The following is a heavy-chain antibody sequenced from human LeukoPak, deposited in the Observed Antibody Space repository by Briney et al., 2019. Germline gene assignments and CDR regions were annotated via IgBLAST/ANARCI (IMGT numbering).Heavy chain of an antibody. CDR2: IYSGGST. V-gene: IGHV3-53*01. CDR3: ATSAWSPYYYYMGV. J-gene: IGHJ6*03. D-gene: IGHD6-19*01. CDR1: GFTVSSNY. Sequence: GGSLRLSCAASGFTVSSNYMSWVRQAPGKGLEWVSVIYSGGSTYYADSVKGRFTISRDNSKNTLYLQMNTLRAEDTAVYYCATSAWSPYYYYMGVWGKGTTVTVSS.